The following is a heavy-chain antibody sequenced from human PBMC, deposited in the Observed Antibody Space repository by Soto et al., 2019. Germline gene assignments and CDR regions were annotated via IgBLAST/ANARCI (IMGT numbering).Heavy chain of an antibody. Sequence: QVQLQESGPGLVKPSETLSLTCTVSGDSVISATYYWSWIRQPPGKGLEWIGHIYYDGGTTYNSSLKSRVTISTDTSRSQLSLQLTSATPADTAVYYCARVLPGIAAAYDAFDVWGQGTMVTVSS. CDR2: IYYDGGT. V-gene: IGHV4-61*01. CDR3: ARVLPGIAAAYDAFDV. J-gene: IGHJ3*01. D-gene: IGHD6-13*01. CDR1: GDSVISATYY.